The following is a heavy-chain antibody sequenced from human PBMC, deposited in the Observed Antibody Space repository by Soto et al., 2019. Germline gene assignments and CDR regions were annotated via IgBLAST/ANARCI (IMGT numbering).Heavy chain of an antibody. CDR1: GVSFSGYA. CDR3: ARGAEGWRH. CDR2: ISYDGSNK. Sequence: QVQLVESGGGVVQPGRSLSLSCAASGVSFSGYAMYWVRQAPGKGLEWVALISYDGSNKYYADSVRGRFTISRDNSKNTLYLEMNSLRPDDTAMYYCARGAEGWRHWGQGTLVTVSS. J-gene: IGHJ4*02. D-gene: IGHD6-19*01. V-gene: IGHV3-30-3*01.